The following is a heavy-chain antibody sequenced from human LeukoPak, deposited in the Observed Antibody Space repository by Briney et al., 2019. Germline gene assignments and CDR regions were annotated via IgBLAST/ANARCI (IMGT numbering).Heavy chain of an antibody. D-gene: IGHD3-3*01. CDR3: ARGGPSATIFGGADY. CDR1: GYTFTGYY. Sequence: GASVKVSCKASGYTFTGYYMHWVRQAPGQGLEWMGRINPNSGGTNYAQKYQGRVTMTRDTSISTAYMELSRLRSDDTAVYYCARGGPSATIFGGADYWGQGTLVTVSS. V-gene: IGHV1-2*06. J-gene: IGHJ4*02. CDR2: INPNSGGT.